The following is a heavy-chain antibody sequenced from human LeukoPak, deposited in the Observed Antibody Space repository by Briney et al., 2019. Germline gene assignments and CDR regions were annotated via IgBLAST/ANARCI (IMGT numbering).Heavy chain of an antibody. J-gene: IGHJ3*02. D-gene: IGHD3-22*01. V-gene: IGHV3-9*01. Sequence: QPGGSLRLSCVGSGYTFDEYAMHWVRQVPGKGLEWVAHISWDSGSLGYVDSVKGRFTVSRDNAKKSLYLQMNSLRPDDTAWYYCAKGYDSSGSDAFDIWGLGTKVTVSS. CDR3: AKGYDSSGSDAFDI. CDR1: GYTFDEYA. CDR2: ISWDSGSL.